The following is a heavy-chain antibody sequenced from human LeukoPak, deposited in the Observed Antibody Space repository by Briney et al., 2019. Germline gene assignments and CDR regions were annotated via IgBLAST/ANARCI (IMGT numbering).Heavy chain of an antibody. D-gene: IGHD2-2*01. J-gene: IGHJ6*03. CDR2: ISAYSGNT. V-gene: IGHV1-18*01. CDR1: GYTFTSYG. CDR3: ARDRTIVVPAASYTYYYYYYMDV. Sequence: ASVKVSCKASGYTFTSYGISWVRPAPGQGLEWMGWISAYSGNTNYAQKLQGRVTMTTDTSTSTAYMELRSLRSDDTAMYYCARDRTIVVPAASYTYYYYYYMDVWGKGTTVTVSS.